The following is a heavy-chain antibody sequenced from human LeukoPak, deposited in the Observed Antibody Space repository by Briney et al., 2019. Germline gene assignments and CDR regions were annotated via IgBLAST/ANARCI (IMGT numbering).Heavy chain of an antibody. CDR3: VKDLDVVVPAAYDY. CDR1: GFTFSSYA. D-gene: IGHD2-2*01. J-gene: IGHJ4*02. V-gene: IGHV3-64D*06. CDR2: ISSNGGST. Sequence: GGSLRLCCSASGFTFSSYAMHWVRQAAGKGLEYVSAISSNGGSTYYADSVKGRFTISRDNSKNTLYLQVSSLRAEDTAVYYCVKDLDVVVPAAYDYWGQGTLVTVSS.